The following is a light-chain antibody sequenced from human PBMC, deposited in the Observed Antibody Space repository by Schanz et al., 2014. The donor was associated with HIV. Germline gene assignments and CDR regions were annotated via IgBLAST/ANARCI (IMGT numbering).Light chain of an antibody. CDR2: AAS. Sequence: DIQMTQSPSSLSASVGDRVTITCRASQTISSYLNWYQQKPGKAPKLLIYAASSLQSGVPSRFSGSESETHFTLTISSLQPEDFATYYCQQPASYPLTFGGGTKVEIK. CDR1: QTISSY. J-gene: IGKJ4*01. V-gene: IGKV1-39*01. CDR3: QQPASYPLT.